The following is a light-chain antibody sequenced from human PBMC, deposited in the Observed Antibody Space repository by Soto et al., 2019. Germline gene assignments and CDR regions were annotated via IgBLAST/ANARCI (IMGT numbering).Light chain of an antibody. Sequence: QSALTQPASVSGSPGQSITISCTGTSSDVGGYNYDSWSQQHPGKAPKLLISEVSNRPSGVSNRFSGSKSGNTASLTISGLQADDEADYYCSSYTASSTLLFGTGTKVTVL. CDR2: EVS. CDR1: SSDVGGYNY. V-gene: IGLV2-14*03. CDR3: SSYTASSTLL. J-gene: IGLJ1*01.